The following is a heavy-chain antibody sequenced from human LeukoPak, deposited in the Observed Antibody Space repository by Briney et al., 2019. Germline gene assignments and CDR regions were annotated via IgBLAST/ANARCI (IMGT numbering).Heavy chain of an antibody. J-gene: IGHJ4*02. CDR1: GFTFSSYV. Sequence: GGSLRLSCEASGFTFSSYVVTWVRQAPGKGLEWVSGITGSGDTTFYADSVKGRFTISRDNSKNTLYLQMHSLRAEDTAVYYCVKDYSTIPAAANPLFDYWGQGALVTVSS. CDR3: VKDYSTIPAAANPLFDY. V-gene: IGHV3-23*01. D-gene: IGHD6-13*01. CDR2: ITGSGDTT.